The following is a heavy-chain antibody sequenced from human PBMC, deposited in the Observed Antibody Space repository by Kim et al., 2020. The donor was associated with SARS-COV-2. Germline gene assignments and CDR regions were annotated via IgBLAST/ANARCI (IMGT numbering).Heavy chain of an antibody. Sequence: ASVKVSCKASGYTFTSYSIHWVRQAPGQRLEWMGWVNAGDGYTDYSQKFQGRVTLTRDTSASTVYMELSSLRSEDTAVYYCAGSYTQDMALVYFDDWGQG. D-gene: IGHD3-16*02. CDR3: AGSYTQDMALVYFDD. CDR2: VNAGDGYT. CDR1: GYTFTSYS. J-gene: IGHJ4*02. V-gene: IGHV1-3*01.